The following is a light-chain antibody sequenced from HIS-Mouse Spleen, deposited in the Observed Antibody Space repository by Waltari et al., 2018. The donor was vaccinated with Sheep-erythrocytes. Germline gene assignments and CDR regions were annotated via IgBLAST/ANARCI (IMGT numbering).Light chain of an antibody. J-gene: IGLJ3*02. Sequence: QSALTQPASVSGSPGQSITLPCTGTSSDVRSYNLVPWYQQHPGKAPKLMIYEGSKRPSGVSNRFSGSKSGNTASLTISGLQAEDEADYYCCSYAGSSTPWVFGGGTKLTVL. CDR1: SSDVRSYNL. CDR2: EGS. V-gene: IGLV2-23*01. CDR3: CSYAGSSTPWV.